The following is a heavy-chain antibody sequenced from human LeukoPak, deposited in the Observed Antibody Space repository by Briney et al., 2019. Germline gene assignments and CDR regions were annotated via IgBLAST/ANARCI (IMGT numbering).Heavy chain of an antibody. CDR2: IFYSGNT. D-gene: IGHD4-23*01. V-gene: IGHV4-59*12. CDR1: GASIGSYY. J-gene: IGHJ4*02. Sequence: PSETLSLTCTVSGASIGSYYWSWIRQPPGRGLEWIGYIFYSGNTEYNPSLKSRVPISVDTPKNQFSLRLSSVTAADTAVYYCARGVVASGGNDFDYWGQGTLVTVSS. CDR3: ARGVVASGGNDFDY.